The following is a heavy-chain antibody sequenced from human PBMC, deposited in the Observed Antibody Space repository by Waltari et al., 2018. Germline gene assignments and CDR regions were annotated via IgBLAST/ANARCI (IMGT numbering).Heavy chain of an antibody. Sequence: QVHLVDSVGGVVQPGGSLRLSCAASGFSFSAYSMSWVRQAPVKGLEWVAHIQPDGGDKFYGDSVKGRFSISRDDSRNTLFLQMNSLRDEDTAVYYCAKDLKGAWTIDYWGQGTLVTVSS. CDR3: AKDLKGAWTIDY. D-gene: IGHD1-26*01. CDR1: GFSFSAYS. J-gene: IGHJ4*02. CDR2: IQPDGGDK. V-gene: IGHV3-30*02.